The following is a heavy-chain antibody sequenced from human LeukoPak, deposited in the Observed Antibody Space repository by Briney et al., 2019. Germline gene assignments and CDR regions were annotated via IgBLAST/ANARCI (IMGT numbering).Heavy chain of an antibody. J-gene: IGHJ5*02. CDR1: GGSISSYY. V-gene: IGHV4-59*01. CDR3: ARVDYGDYEENWFDP. D-gene: IGHD4-17*01. Sequence: SETLSLTCTVSGGSISSYYWTWIRQPPGKGLEWIGYIYYSGSTNYNPSLKSRVTISVDTSKNQFSLKLSSVTAADTAVYYCARVDYGDYEENWFDPWGQGTLSPSPQ. CDR2: IYYSGST.